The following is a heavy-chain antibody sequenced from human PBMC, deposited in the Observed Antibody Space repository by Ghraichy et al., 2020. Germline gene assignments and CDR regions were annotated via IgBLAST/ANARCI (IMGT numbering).Heavy chain of an antibody. D-gene: IGHD4-17*01. CDR2: INGAGGST. J-gene: IGHJ4*02. V-gene: IGHV3-23*01. Sequence: GGSLRLSCAASGFTFSSSAMSWVRQAPGKGLEWVSAINGAGGSTHYADSVKGRFSISRDNSKSTLYLQMNSLRADDTAVYYCVNHTDYGDFIFSCWGQGTLVTVSS. CDR1: GFTFSSSA. CDR3: VNHTDYGDFIFSC.